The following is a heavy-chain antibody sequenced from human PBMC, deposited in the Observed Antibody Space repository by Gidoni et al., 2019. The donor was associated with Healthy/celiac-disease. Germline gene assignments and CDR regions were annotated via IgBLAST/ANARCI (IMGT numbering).Heavy chain of an antibody. J-gene: IGHJ4*02. CDR1: GFTFSSYG. CDR2: IWYDGSNK. D-gene: IGHD3-3*01. V-gene: IGHV3-33*01. CDR3: ARDFGRYDFWSGYFDY. Sequence: QVQLVESGGGVVQPGRSLRLSCAASGFTFSSYGMHWVRQAPGKGLEWVAVIWYDGSNKYYADSVKGRFTISRDNSKNTLYLQMNSLRAEDTAVYYCARDFGRYDFWSGYFDYWGQGTLVTVSS.